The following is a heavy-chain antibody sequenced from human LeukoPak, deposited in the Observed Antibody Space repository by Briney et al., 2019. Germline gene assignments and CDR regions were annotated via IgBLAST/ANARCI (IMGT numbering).Heavy chain of an antibody. CDR3: ARVARYCTNGVCQPSRGAADY. Sequence: GASVKVSCKASGYTFTSYYMHWVRQAPGQGLEWMGIINPSGGSTSYAQKFQGRVTMTRDTSTSTVYMELSSLRSEDTAVYYCARVARYCTNGVCQPSRGAADYWGQGTLVTVSS. CDR2: INPSGGST. CDR1: GYTFTSYY. J-gene: IGHJ4*02. D-gene: IGHD2-8*01. V-gene: IGHV1-46*01.